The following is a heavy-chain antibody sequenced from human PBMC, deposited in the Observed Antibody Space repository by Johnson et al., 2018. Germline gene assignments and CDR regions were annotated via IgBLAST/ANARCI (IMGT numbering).Heavy chain of an antibody. CDR2: ISGSGGGT. CDR1: GFTFTRYA. J-gene: IGHJ6*02. D-gene: IGHD2-15*01. Sequence: VQLVQSGGGLVKPGGSLRLSCAASGFTFTRYAMNWVRQAPGKGLEWVSAISGSGGGTYYSDSVRGRFSISRDNSKNTLYLQMDSLKTEDTAVYYCTTDPPASPECIGPGCSPLSELDVWGQGATVTVSS. V-gene: IGHV3-23*04. CDR3: TTDPPASPECIGPGCSPLSELDV.